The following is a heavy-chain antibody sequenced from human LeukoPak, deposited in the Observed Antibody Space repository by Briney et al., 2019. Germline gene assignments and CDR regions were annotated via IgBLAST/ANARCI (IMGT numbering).Heavy chain of an antibody. V-gene: IGHV4-34*01. CDR2: INPGGST. Sequence: GSLRLSCAASGFTFSSYSMNWVRQAPGKGLEWIGEINPGGSTNYSPSLKSRVTISVDTSKNQFSLKLSSVTAADTAVYYCARGFPWGYWFDPWGQGTLVTVSS. CDR1: GFTFSSYS. D-gene: IGHD7-27*01. J-gene: IGHJ5*02. CDR3: ARGFPWGYWFDP.